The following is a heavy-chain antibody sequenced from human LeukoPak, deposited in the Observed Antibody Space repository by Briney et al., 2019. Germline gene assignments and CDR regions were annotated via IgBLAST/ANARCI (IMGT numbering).Heavy chain of an antibody. CDR3: ARRYSSSSLYYYYYMDV. CDR2: INHSGST. CDR1: GGSISGYY. V-gene: IGHV4-34*01. Sequence: SETLSLTCAVYGGSISGYYWSWIRQPPGKGLEWIGEINHSGSTNYNPSLKSRVTISVDTSKNQFSLKLSSVTAADTAVYYCARRYSSSSLYYYYYMDVWGKGTTVTVSS. D-gene: IGHD6-6*01. J-gene: IGHJ6*03.